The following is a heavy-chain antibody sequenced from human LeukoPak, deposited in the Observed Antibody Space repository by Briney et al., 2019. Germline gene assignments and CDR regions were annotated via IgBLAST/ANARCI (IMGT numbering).Heavy chain of an antibody. CDR3: ARGGEVLRFFFYYFDY. J-gene: IGHJ4*02. Sequence: SVKVSCKASGGTFSSYAISWVRQAPGQGLEWMGRIIPILGTANYAQKFQGRVTITADESTSTAYMELSSLRSEDTAVYYCARGGEVLRFFFYYFDYWGQGTLVTVSS. D-gene: IGHD3-3*01. CDR1: GGTFSSYA. CDR2: IIPILGTA. V-gene: IGHV1-69*11.